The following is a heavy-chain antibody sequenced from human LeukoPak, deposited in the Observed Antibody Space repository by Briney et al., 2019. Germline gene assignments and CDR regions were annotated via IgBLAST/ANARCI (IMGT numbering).Heavy chain of an antibody. V-gene: IGHV1-8*03. D-gene: IGHD2-15*01. Sequence: ASVKVSCKASGYTFTSYDINWVRQATGQGLEWMGWMNPNSGNTGYAQKFQGRVTITRNTSISTAYMELSSLRSEDTAVYYCASGPHYSHYFDYWGQGTLVTVSS. CDR3: ASGPHYSHYFDY. J-gene: IGHJ4*02. CDR2: MNPNSGNT. CDR1: GYTFTSYD.